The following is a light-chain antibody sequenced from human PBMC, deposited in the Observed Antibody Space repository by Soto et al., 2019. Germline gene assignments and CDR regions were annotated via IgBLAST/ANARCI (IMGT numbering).Light chain of an antibody. V-gene: IGKV2-28*01. CDR1: QSLLQSNGNNH. CDR2: LAS. Sequence: DIVLTQAPLSLPVTPGEPASISCRSSQSLLQSNGNNHVDWYLQRPGQSQQLLLYLASSRASGVPDRFSGSGSGTEFSLEISRVEAEDVGVYYCLQAAQSPLTVGQGTRLEIK. CDR3: LQAAQSPLT. J-gene: IGKJ5*01.